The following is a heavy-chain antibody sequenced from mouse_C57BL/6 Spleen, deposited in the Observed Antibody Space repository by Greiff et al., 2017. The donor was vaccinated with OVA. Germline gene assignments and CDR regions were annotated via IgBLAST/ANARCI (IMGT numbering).Heavy chain of an antibody. J-gene: IGHJ4*01. CDR2: IDPSDSDT. CDR1: GYTFTSYW. Sequence: QVQLQQPGAELVMPGASVKLSCKASGYTFTSYWMHWVKQRPGQGLEWIGEIDPSDSDTNYNQKFKGKSTLTVDKSSSTAYMQLSSLTSEDSAVYYCARSGTWFAMDYWGQGTSVTVSS. CDR3: ARSGTWFAMDY. V-gene: IGHV1-69*01. D-gene: IGHD4-1*01.